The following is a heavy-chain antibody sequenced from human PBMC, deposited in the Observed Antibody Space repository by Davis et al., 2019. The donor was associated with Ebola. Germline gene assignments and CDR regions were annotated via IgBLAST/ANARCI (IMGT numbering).Heavy chain of an antibody. CDR2: ISYDGSNK. Sequence: PGGPLRPSCAASGFTFSSYGMHWVRQAPGKGLEWGAVISYDGSNKYYADSVKGRFTIPRDNSKNTLYLQMNSLRAEDTAVYYCAKDPTSRFVVVTSYYYYGMDVWGQGTTVTVSS. J-gene: IGHJ6*02. CDR3: AKDPTSRFVVVTSYYYYGMDV. D-gene: IGHD2-21*02. V-gene: IGHV3-30*18. CDR1: GFTFSSYG.